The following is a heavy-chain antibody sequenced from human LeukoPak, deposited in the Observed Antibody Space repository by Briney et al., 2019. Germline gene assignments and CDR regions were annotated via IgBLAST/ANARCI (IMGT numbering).Heavy chain of an antibody. V-gene: IGHV3-72*01. J-gene: IGHJ5*02. CDR3: ARDGYGSA. Sequence: GGSLRLSCAASGFTLSDHYVDWVRQAPGKGLEWVGRTKNKADRYITEYAASVKGRFMISRDDSKNLVYLQLNSLTIEDTAVYFCARDGYGSAWGQGTLVTVSS. CDR2: TKNKADRYIT. CDR1: GFTLSDHY. D-gene: IGHD3-10*01.